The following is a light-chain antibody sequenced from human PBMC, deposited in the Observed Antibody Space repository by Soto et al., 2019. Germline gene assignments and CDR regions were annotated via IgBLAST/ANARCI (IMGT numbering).Light chain of an antibody. Sequence: QSALTQPPSASGSPGQSVTISCTGTSSDVGGYNYVSWYQQHPGKAPKLMIYEVSKRPSGVPDRFSGSKSGNTASLTVSGRQDEDEADYYCSSHAGSINLVFGGGTKLTVL. CDR1: SSDVGGYNY. CDR3: SSHAGSINLV. V-gene: IGLV2-8*01. J-gene: IGLJ2*01. CDR2: EVS.